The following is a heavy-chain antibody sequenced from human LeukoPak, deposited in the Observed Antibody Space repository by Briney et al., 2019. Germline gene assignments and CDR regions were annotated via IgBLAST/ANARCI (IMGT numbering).Heavy chain of an antibody. CDR1: GFTFSSYA. V-gene: IGHV3-33*08. CDR2: IWYDGSNK. Sequence: GGSPRLSCAASGFTFSSYAMSWVRQAPGKGLEWVAVIWYDGSNKYYADSVKGRFTISRDNSKNTLYLQMNSLRAEDTAVYYCARPTYSGSYYWFDYWGQGTLVTVSS. J-gene: IGHJ4*02. CDR3: ARPTYSGSYYWFDY. D-gene: IGHD1-26*01.